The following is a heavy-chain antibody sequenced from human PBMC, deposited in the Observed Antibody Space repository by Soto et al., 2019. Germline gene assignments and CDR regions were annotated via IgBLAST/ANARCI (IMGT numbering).Heavy chain of an antibody. J-gene: IGHJ6*03. CDR2: IYYGGST. Sequence: PSVTLSLTCTVSGGSISSSSYYWGWIRQPPGKGLEWIGRIYYGGSTYYNPSLKSRVTMSVDTSKNQFSLTLNSVTAADTATYYCARGGISHWAYFYYMDVWDRGTTVTVSS. V-gene: IGHV4-39*07. CDR3: ARGGISHWAYFYYMDV. D-gene: IGHD2-21*01. CDR1: GGSISSSSYY.